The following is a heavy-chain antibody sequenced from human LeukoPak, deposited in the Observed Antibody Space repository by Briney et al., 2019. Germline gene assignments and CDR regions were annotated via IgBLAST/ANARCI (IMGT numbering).Heavy chain of an antibody. CDR1: GFPFSSFA. J-gene: IGHJ6*03. V-gene: IGHV3-23*01. Sequence: PGGALRLSCSASGFPFSSFAMGWVRQSPGKGLEWLATINGGGNTTFYADSVKGRFTISRDNSKNPLYLHMDSLRPDDTAIYYCTKELHVAVAVADYYYFYMDVWARGPAVTVSS. D-gene: IGHD6-19*01. CDR3: TKELHVAVAVADYYYFYMDV. CDR2: INGGGNTT.